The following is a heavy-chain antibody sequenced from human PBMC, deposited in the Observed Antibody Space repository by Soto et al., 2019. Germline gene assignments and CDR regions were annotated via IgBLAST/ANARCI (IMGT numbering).Heavy chain of an antibody. J-gene: IGHJ3*02. CDR2: IYYSGST. V-gene: IGHV4-59*01. D-gene: IGHD2-8*01. Sequence: SETLSLTCTVSGGSISSYYWSWIRQPPGKGLKWIGYIYYSGSTNYNPSLKSRVTISVDTSKNQFSLKLSSVTAADTAVYYCAREGEWSPTDHDAFGIWGQGTMVTVSS. CDR3: AREGEWSPTDHDAFGI. CDR1: GGSISSYY.